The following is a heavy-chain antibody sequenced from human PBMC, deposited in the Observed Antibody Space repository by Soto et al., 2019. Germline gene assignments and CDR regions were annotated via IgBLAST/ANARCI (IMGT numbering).Heavy chain of an antibody. V-gene: IGHV4-30-2*01. D-gene: IGHD3-9*01. CDR3: GRAVGETGPWGY. CDR2: IYHSWST. CDR1: GGSISSGGYS. Sequence: PTETLSLTCAVSGGSISSGGYSWSWIRQPPGKGLEWIGYIYHSWSTYYNPSLKSRVTISVDRSKNQFSLKLSSVTAADTAVYYPGRAVGETGPWGYWAQGKLVNVSS. J-gene: IGHJ4*02.